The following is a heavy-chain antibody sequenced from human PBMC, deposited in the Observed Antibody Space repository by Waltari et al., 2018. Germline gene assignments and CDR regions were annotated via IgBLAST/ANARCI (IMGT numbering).Heavy chain of an antibody. J-gene: IGHJ3*02. CDR2: IYHSGST. CDR1: GGSISSSNW. CDR3: ARDREAWGSYRSDAFDI. D-gene: IGHD3-16*02. V-gene: IGHV4-4*02. Sequence: QVQLQESGPGLVKPSGTLSLTCAVSGGSISSSNWLSWVRQPPGKGLEWIGEIYHSGSTNYNPSLKSRVTISVDKSKNQFSLKLSSVTAADTAVYYCARDREAWGSYRSDAFDIWGQGTMVTVSS.